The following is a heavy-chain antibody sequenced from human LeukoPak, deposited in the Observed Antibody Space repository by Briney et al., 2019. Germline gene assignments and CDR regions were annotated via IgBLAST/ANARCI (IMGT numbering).Heavy chain of an antibody. Sequence: GGSLRLSCAASGFTFSSYEMSWVRQAPGKGLEWVSFISSSGDTIYYADSVKGRFTISRDNAQNSLYLQMNSLRAEDTAVYYCARADYWGQGTLVTVS. J-gene: IGHJ4*02. CDR2: ISSSGDTI. V-gene: IGHV3-48*03. CDR3: ARADY. CDR1: GFTFSSYE.